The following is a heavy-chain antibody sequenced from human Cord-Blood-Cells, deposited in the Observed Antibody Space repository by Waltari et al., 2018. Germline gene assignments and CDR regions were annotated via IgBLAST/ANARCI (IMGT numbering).Heavy chain of an antibody. Sequence: QVQLVESGGGVVQPGRSLRLSCAASGFTFSSYAMHWVRQAPGKGLEWVAVISYDGSNKYYADSVKGRFTISRDNSKNTLYLQMNSLRAEDTAVYYCARDSAGRPDYWGQETLVTVSS. J-gene: IGHJ4*02. CDR2: ISYDGSNK. CDR3: ARDSAGRPDY. CDR1: GFTFSSYA. D-gene: IGHD6-13*01. V-gene: IGHV3-30*04.